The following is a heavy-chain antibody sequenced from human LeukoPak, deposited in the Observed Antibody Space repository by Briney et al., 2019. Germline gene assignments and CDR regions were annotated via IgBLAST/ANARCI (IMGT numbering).Heavy chain of an antibody. Sequence: ASVKVPCKASGYTFTGYYMHWVRQAPGQGLEWMGWINPNSGGTNYAQKFQGRVTMTRDTSISTAYMELSRLRSDDTAVYYCARDRGVPAASFDYWGQGTLVTVSS. CDR3: ARDRGVPAASFDY. V-gene: IGHV1-2*02. CDR2: INPNSGGT. CDR1: GYTFTGYY. J-gene: IGHJ4*02. D-gene: IGHD2-2*01.